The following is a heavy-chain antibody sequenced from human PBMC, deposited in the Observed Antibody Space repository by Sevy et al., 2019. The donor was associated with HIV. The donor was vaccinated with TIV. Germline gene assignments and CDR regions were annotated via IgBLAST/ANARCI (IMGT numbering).Heavy chain of an antibody. CDR3: ATVGLGYYSGSSYYQGDWFDP. CDR2: LDPGNGEI. V-gene: IGHV1-24*01. J-gene: IGHJ5*02. Sequence: ASVKVSCKVCGYSLRKLSMHWVRQAPGKGLEWMGSLDPGNGEITYAQTLQGRVTMTEDTSTDTAYMELSSLTSEDTATYYCATVGLGYYSGSSYYQGDWFDPWGQGTLVTVSS. CDR1: GYSLRKLS. D-gene: IGHD2-15*01.